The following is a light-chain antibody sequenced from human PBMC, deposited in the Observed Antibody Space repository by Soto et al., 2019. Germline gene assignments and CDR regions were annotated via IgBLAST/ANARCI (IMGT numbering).Light chain of an antibody. Sequence: DIPMTQSPSTLSASVGDRVTITCRASQSISSWLAWYQQKPGKAPKLLIYKASSLESGVPSRFSGSGSGTEFTLTISSLQPDDFATYYCQQYNGYSHTFGQGTKVEIK. CDR1: QSISSW. J-gene: IGKJ1*01. CDR3: QQYNGYSHT. CDR2: KAS. V-gene: IGKV1-5*03.